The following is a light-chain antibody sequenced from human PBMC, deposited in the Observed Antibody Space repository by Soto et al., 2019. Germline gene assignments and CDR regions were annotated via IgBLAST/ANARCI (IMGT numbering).Light chain of an antibody. CDR3: SSFTSRFTFV. V-gene: IGLV2-14*01. Sequence: QSVLTQPASVSGSPGQSIAISCTGTRSDVGAYNYVSWYQQHPGKAPKLMISEVTNRPSGVSDRFSGSKSGNTASLTISGLQAEDEADYYCSSFTSRFTFVFETGTKVTVL. CDR2: EVT. CDR1: RSDVGAYNY. J-gene: IGLJ1*01.